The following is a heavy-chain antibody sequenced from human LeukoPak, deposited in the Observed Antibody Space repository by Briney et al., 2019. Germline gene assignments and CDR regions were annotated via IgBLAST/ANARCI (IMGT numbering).Heavy chain of an antibody. D-gene: IGHD3-22*01. CDR1: GFTFSGYA. Sequence: GGSLRLSCAASGFTFSGYAMSWVRQAPGKGLEWVSAISGSGGSTYYADSVKGRFTISRDNSKNTLYLQMNSLRAEDTAVYYCAKETSLVVVVITAGYWGQGTLVTVSS. CDR2: ISGSGGST. J-gene: IGHJ4*02. V-gene: IGHV3-23*01. CDR3: AKETSLVVVVITAGY.